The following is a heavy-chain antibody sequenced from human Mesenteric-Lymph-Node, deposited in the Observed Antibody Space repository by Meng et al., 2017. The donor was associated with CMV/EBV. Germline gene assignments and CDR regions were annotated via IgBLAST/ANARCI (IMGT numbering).Heavy chain of an antibody. CDR1: GLTFTGYT. J-gene: IGHJ4*02. Sequence: GGSLRLSCEASGLTFTGYTMNWVRQAPGKGLEWVSFISSSTSYIYYADSVKGRFTISRDNAKNSLYLQMNSLRAEDTAVYYCARDPYSSLGGDYWGQGTLVTVSS. CDR3: ARDPYSSLGGDY. D-gene: IGHD6-13*01. V-gene: IGHV3-21*01. CDR2: ISSSTSYI.